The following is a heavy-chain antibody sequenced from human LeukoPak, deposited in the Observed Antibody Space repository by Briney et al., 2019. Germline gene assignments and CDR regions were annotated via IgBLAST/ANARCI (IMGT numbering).Heavy chain of an antibody. CDR1: GFTFGSYG. D-gene: IGHD5-12*01. J-gene: IGHJ3*02. V-gene: IGHV3-30*18. Sequence: GRSLRLSCAASGFTFGSYGMHWVRQAPGKGLEWVAVISFDERNIFYGDSVKGRFTISRDNSKNTLYLQMHSLRPEDTPVYYCAKDCGYANAFDIWGQGTMVTVSS. CDR2: ISFDERNI. CDR3: AKDCGYANAFDI.